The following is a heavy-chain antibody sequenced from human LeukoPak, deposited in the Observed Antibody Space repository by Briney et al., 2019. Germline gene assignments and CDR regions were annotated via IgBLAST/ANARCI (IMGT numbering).Heavy chain of an antibody. CDR1: GFTFDDYG. V-gene: IGHV3-20*04. CDR3: ARDSHYYDSSGYYYEAAFDI. J-gene: IGHJ3*02. CDR2: INWNGGST. D-gene: IGHD3-22*01. Sequence: GGSLRLSRAASGFTFDDYGMSWVRQAPGKGLEWVSGINWNGGSTGYADSVKGRFTISRDNAKNSLYLQMNSLRAEDTALYYCARDSHYYDSSGYYYEAAFDIWGQGTMVTVSS.